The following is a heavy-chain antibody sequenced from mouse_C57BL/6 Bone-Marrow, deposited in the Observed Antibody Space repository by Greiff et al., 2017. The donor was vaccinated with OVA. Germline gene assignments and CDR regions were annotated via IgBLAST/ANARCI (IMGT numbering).Heavy chain of an antibody. CDR1: GYTFTDYN. V-gene: IGHV1-18*01. D-gene: IGHD2-4*01. J-gene: IGHJ2*01. CDR2: INPNNGGT. CDR3: ARAGIYYDYDGGFDY. Sequence: EVQLQQSGPELVKPGASVKIPCKASGYTFTDYNMDWVKQSHGKSLEWIGDINPNNGGTIYNQKFKGKATLTVDKSSSTAYMELRSLTSEDTAVYYCARAGIYYDYDGGFDYWGQGTTLTVSS.